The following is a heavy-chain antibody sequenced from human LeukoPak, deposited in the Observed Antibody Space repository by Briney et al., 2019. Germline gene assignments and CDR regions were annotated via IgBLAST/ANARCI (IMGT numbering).Heavy chain of an antibody. CDR2: IYYSGST. J-gene: IGHJ4*02. V-gene: IGHV4-30-4*01. Sequence: NTSETLSLTCTVSGGSFSSGDYYWSWIRQPPGKGLEWIGYIYYSGSTYYNPSLKSRVTISVDTSKNQFSLKLSSVTAADTAVYYCAREGEDAVDYWGQGTLVTVSS. CDR3: AREGEDAVDY. D-gene: IGHD3-16*01. CDR1: GGSFSSGDYY.